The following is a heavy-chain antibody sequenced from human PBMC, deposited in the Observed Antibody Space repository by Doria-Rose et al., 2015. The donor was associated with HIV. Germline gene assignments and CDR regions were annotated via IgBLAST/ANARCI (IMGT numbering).Heavy chain of an antibody. J-gene: IGHJ4*02. D-gene: IGHD1-26*01. CDR3: ARVLSGTYDY. Sequence: QVQLQESGPGLVKPSETLSLTCSVSGGSISHYYLISIRQAPGKWMEYIGDIIYTGSTNYSPSLKSRVSISIDTSKNKFSLRLSSVTAADTAVYYCARVLSGTYDYWGQGTLVTVSS. CDR1: GGSISHYY. CDR2: IIYTGST. V-gene: IGHV4-59*01.